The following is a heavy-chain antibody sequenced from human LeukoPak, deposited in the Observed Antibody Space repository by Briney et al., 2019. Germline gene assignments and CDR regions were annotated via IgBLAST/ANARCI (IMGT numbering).Heavy chain of an antibody. J-gene: IGHJ4*02. Sequence: SETLSLTCTVSGGSISSSSYYWGWIRQPPGKGLEWIGSIYYSCSTYYNPSLKSRVTISVDTSKYQFSLMLSSVTAADTAVYYSTSVVRELVTTTPIDYWGQGTLVTVSS. CDR2: IYYSCST. D-gene: IGHD4-11*01. V-gene: IGHV4-39*01. CDR1: GGSISSSSYY. CDR3: TSVVRELVTTTPIDY.